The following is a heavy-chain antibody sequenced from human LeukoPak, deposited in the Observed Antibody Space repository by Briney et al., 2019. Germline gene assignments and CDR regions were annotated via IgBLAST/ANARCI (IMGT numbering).Heavy chain of an antibody. J-gene: IGHJ4*02. V-gene: IGHV1-18*01. CDR1: GYTFTSYG. CDR2: ISAYNGNT. Sequence: GASVKVSCKASGYTFTSYGISWVRQAPGQGLEWMGWISAYNGNTNYAQKLQGRVTMTTDTSTSTAYMELRSLRSDDTAVYYCARSYDILTGYYPPNYWGQGTLVTVSS. CDR3: ARSYDILTGYYPPNY. D-gene: IGHD3-9*01.